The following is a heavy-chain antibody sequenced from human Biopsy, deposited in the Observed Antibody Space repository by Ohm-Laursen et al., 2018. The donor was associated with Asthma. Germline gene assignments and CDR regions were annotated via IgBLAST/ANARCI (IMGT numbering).Heavy chain of an antibody. V-gene: IGHV1-3*01. CDR1: GYTFINYA. J-gene: IGHJ3*02. D-gene: IGHD3-9*01. CDR2: INAANGNT. Sequence: ATVKISCKPSGYTFINYAIHWVRQAPGHSLEWMGWINAANGNTKYSQKFQGRLTISRDTSASTAYMDLSSLRSEDTAVYYCARTYFDFLTGQVHDAFAMWGQGTMVTVSS. CDR3: ARTYFDFLTGQVHDAFAM.